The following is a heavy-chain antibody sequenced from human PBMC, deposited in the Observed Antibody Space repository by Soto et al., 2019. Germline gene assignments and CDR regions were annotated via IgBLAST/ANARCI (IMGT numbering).Heavy chain of an antibody. D-gene: IGHD3-10*01. CDR3: ARGGLLWFGELLEGAFDI. CDR2: INPSGGST. J-gene: IGHJ3*02. CDR1: GYTFTSYY. Sequence: QVQLVQSGAEVKKPGASVKVSCKASGYTFTSYYMHWVRQAPGQGLEWMGIINPSGGSTSYAQKFQGRVNMPRDTSTSTVYMELSSLRSEDTAVYYCARGGLLWFGELLEGAFDIWGQGTMVTVSS. V-gene: IGHV1-46*03.